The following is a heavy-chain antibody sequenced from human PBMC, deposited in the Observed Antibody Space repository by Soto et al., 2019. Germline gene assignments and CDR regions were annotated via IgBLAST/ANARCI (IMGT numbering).Heavy chain of an antibody. V-gene: IGHV5-51*01. CDR3: ARHQGEQSAFDI. CDR1: EYSFTFYW. J-gene: IGHJ3*02. D-gene: IGHD3-16*01. CDR2: IYPDDSDT. Sequence: RGQSLKISCEASEYSFTFYWIAWVSQLPGKGLEWMGIIYPDDSDTRYSPSFQGQVTISADESITTAFLQWSSLKASDTGMYYCARHQGEQSAFDIWGQGTTVT.